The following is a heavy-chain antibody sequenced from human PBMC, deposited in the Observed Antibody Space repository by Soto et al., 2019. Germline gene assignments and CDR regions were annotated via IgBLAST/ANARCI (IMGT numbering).Heavy chain of an antibody. Sequence: TSVKLFCQVSGTSNIWSTMQWVRQARGQRLEWIGWIVVGGGDTDYAQKIQERVTITRDMSTSTAYMELTSLRSEDTAVYYCAADPITLDYYGMNVWG. D-gene: IGHD5-12*01. CDR3: AADPITLDYYGMNV. CDR1: GTSNIWST. J-gene: IGHJ6*02. V-gene: IGHV1-58*02. CDR2: IVVGGGDT.